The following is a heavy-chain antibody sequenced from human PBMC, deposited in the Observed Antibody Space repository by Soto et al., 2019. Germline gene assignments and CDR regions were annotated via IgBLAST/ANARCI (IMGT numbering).Heavy chain of an antibody. D-gene: IGHD6-6*01. V-gene: IGHV1-69*01. CDR3: ARDPFPGPRPVSYYYGMDV. J-gene: IGHJ6*02. CDR1: GGTFSSYA. CDR2: IIPIFGTA. Sequence: QVQLVQSGAEVKKPGSSVKVSCKASGGTFSSYAISWVRQAPGQGLEWMGGIIPIFGTANYAQKFQGRVTITADESTSTAYMELSSLRSEDTAVYYCARDPFPGPRPVSYYYGMDVWGQGTTVTVSS.